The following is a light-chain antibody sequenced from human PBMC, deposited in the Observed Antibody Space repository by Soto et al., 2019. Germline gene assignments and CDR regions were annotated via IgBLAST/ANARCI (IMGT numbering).Light chain of an antibody. J-gene: IGLJ1*01. CDR3: ISYTDRQSYL. Sequence: QSVLTQPASVSGSPGQSITISCSGTSSDIGSYDHVAWYQQFPGKSPKLIIYAASDRPSGVSDRFSGSKSGISASLTISGLQTEDEADYYCISYTDRQSYLFGTGTKVTVL. V-gene: IGLV2-14*03. CDR1: SSDIGSYDH. CDR2: AAS.